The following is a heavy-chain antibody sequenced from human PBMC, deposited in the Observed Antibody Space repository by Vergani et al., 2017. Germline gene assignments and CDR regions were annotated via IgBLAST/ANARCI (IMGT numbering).Heavy chain of an antibody. CDR2: ISSSSSYI. D-gene: IGHD5-18*01. V-gene: IGHV3-21*01. Sequence: WVLSISSSSSYIYYADSVKGRFTISRDNAKNSLYLQMNSLRAEDTAVYYCAREPGQLWNWGQGTLVTVSS. J-gene: IGHJ4*02. CDR3: AREPGQLWN.